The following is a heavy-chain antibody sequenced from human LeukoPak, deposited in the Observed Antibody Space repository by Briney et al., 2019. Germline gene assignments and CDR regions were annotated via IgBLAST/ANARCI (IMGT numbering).Heavy chain of an antibody. CDR1: GGTFSSYA. CDR3: ARGRGIVVVPAATYYFDY. Sequence: SVKVSCKASGGTFSSYAISWVRQAPGQGLEWMGGIIPIFGTANYAQKFQGRVTITTDESTSTAYMELSSLRSEDTAVYYCARGRGIVVVPAATYYFDYWGQGTLVTVSS. D-gene: IGHD2-2*01. V-gene: IGHV1-69*05. J-gene: IGHJ4*02. CDR2: IIPIFGTA.